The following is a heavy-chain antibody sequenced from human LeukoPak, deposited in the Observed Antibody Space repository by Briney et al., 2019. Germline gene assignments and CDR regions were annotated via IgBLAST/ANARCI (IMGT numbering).Heavy chain of an antibody. CDR3: ERGSSGSPDY. CDR1: GGSLRGYY. CDR2: INHSGSN. Sequence: SETLSLPCDVYGGSLRGYYWSWIRQPPGKGLEWIGEINHSGSNNYNPSLKSRVTISVDTSKNQFTLKLSSVTAADTAVYYCERGSSGSPDYWGQGTLVTVSS. V-gene: IGHV4-34*01. J-gene: IGHJ4*02. D-gene: IGHD1-26*01.